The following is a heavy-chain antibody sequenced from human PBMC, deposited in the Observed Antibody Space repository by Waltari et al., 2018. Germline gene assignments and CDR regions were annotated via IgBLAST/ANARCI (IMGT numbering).Heavy chain of an antibody. CDR2: ISSSSTI. D-gene: IGHD3-10*01. V-gene: IGHV3-48*02. J-gene: IGHJ6*03. CDR1: GFTFSNYN. CDR3: ARELFGYYMDV. Sequence: EVQLVESGGGLVQPGGSLRLSCAASGFTFSNYNMNWVRQAPGKGLEWVSYISSSSTIYYADSVKGRFTISRDNAKNSLYLQVNSLRDEDTAVYYCARELFGYYMDVWGKGTTVTVSS.